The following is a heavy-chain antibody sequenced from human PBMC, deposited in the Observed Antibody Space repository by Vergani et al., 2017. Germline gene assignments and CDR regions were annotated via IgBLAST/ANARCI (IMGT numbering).Heavy chain of an antibody. CDR1: GFSFSSYA. V-gene: IGHV3-23*01. CDR3: ANRARYCSGGSCSNDY. J-gene: IGHJ4*02. D-gene: IGHD2-15*01. Sequence: EVQLLESGGGLVQPGGSLRLSCAASGFSFSSYAMSWVRQAPGKGLEWVSAISGSGGSTYYADSVKGGFTISRDNSKNTLYLQMNSLRAEDTAVYYWANRARYCSGGSCSNDYWGQGTLVTVSS. CDR2: ISGSGGST.